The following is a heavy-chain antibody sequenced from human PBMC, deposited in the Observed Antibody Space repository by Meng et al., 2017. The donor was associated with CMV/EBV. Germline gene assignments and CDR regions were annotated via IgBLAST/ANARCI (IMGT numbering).Heavy chain of an antibody. CDR1: GFTFDDYA. J-gene: IGHJ6*02. CDR2: IYSGGST. V-gene: IGHV3-66*02. D-gene: IGHD2-2*02. CDR3: KIVVVPAAIRGTYDMDV. Sequence: GESLKISCAASGFTFDDYAMHWVRQAPGKGLEWVSVIYSGGSTYYADSVKGRFTISRDNSKNTLYLQMNSLRAEDTAVYYCKIVVVPAAIRGTYDMDVWGQGTTVTVSS.